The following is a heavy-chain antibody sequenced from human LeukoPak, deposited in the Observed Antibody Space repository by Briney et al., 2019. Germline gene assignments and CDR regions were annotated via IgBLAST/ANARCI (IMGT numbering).Heavy chain of an antibody. Sequence: PGGSLRLSCAASGFTFSSYTMNWARQPPGKGLEWVSNIGTSSTTIYYADSVKGRFTISRDNAKNSLYLQMNSLRADDTAVYYCARFAAGGSYYYYMDVWGKGTTVTVSS. V-gene: IGHV3-48*01. CDR2: IGTSSTTI. CDR3: ARFAAGGSYYYYMDV. J-gene: IGHJ6*03. CDR1: GFTFSSYT. D-gene: IGHD6-25*01.